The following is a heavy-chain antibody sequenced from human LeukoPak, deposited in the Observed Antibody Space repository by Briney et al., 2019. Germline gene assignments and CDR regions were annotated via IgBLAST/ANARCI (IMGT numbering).Heavy chain of an antibody. CDR2: MNPNSGNT. D-gene: IGHD3-16*01. Sequence: ASVKVSCKASGYTFTSYDINWVRQATGQGLEWMGWMNPNSGNTGYAQKFQGRVTMTRDTSISTAYMELSRLRSDDTAVYYCARGGDYYYYYYMDVWGKGTTVTISS. V-gene: IGHV1-8*01. CDR3: ARGGDYYYYYYMDV. CDR1: GYTFTSYD. J-gene: IGHJ6*03.